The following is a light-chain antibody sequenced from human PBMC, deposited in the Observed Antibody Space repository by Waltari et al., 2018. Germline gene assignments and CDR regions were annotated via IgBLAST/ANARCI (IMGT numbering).Light chain of an antibody. CDR3: CSYAGGTASIL. CDR2: EDS. V-gene: IGLV2-23*01. Sequence: QSALTQPASVSGSPGQSITISCTGTSSDVGSHNLVSWYQHHPGKAPKRLIYEDSKRPSGVSKRLSGSKSGNTASLTSSGLQAEDEADYDCCSYAGGTASILLGGGTKLTVL. J-gene: IGLJ2*01. CDR1: SSDVGSHNL.